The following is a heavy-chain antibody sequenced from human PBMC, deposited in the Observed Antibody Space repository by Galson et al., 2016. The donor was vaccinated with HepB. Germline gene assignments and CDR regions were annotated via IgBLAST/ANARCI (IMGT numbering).Heavy chain of an antibody. CDR3: ARGPAGVATIG. D-gene: IGHD5-12*01. J-gene: IGHJ4*02. V-gene: IGHV3-53*01. Sequence: SLRLSCAASGFTVGNNYMCWVRQPPGKGLEWVSIIYSNGDPYYVDSVRGRFTISRDRSRITLYLQMNSLRPEDTAVYYCARGPAGVATIGRGQGTLVTVST. CDR2: IYSNGDP. CDR1: GFTVGNNY.